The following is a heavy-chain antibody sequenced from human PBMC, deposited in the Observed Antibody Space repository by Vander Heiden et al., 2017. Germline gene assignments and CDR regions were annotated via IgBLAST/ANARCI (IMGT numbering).Heavy chain of an antibody. Sequence: EVQLVVSGGGVVTPGRSLRLSCAASVSTVSSYSMHWVRQAPRKGLEWVSSISSSSDYIFYADSVKGRFTISRDNAKNSLYLQMNDLRAEDTAVYFCARSPLQGAEDYWGQGTLVTVSS. J-gene: IGHJ4*02. CDR2: ISSSSDYI. V-gene: IGHV3-21*01. D-gene: IGHD3-16*01. CDR1: VSTVSSYS. CDR3: ARSPLQGAEDY.